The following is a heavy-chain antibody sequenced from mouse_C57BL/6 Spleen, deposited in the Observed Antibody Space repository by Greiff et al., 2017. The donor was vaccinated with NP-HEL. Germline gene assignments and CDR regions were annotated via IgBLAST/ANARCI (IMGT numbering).Heavy chain of an antibody. V-gene: IGHV14-3*01. D-gene: IGHD6-1*01. CDR3: ARAPRQRDYYAMDY. CDR1: GFNIKNTY. CDR2: IDPANGNT. J-gene: IGHJ4*01. Sequence: VQLQQSVAELVRPGASVKLSCTASGFNIKNTYMHWVKQRPEQGLEWIGRIDPANGNTKYAPKFQGKATITADTSSNTASLQLSSLTSEDTAIYDGARAPRQRDYYAMDYWGQGTSVTVSA.